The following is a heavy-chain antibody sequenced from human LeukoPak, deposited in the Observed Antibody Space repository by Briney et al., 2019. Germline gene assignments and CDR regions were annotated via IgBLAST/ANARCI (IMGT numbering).Heavy chain of an antibody. V-gene: IGHV4-59*08. Sequence: PSETLSLTCTVSGGSISSYYWSWIRQPPGQGLEWIGSIHYSGSTTYNPSLKSRVTISVDASKNQFSLKLSSVTAADTAVYYCARRLGGTSTGFDYWGQETLVTVSS. CDR2: IHYSGST. CDR3: ARRLGGTSTGFDY. J-gene: IGHJ4*02. CDR1: GGSISSYY. D-gene: IGHD2-2*01.